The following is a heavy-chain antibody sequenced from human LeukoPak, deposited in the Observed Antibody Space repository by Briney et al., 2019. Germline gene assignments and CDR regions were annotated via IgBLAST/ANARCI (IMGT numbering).Heavy chain of an antibody. J-gene: IGHJ6*02. CDR3: ANDDRGTNYYYGMDV. CDR2: ISCSGYNT. CDR1: GFTFSSYV. Sequence: GGSLRLSCAAFGFTFSSYVMSWVRQAPGKGVEWVSSISCSGYNTYYADSLKGRFTISRENFKNKLYLQVNRLRAEDTAVYYWANDDRGTNYYYGMDVWGRGTTVTVSS. D-gene: IGHD3-22*01. V-gene: IGHV3-23*01.